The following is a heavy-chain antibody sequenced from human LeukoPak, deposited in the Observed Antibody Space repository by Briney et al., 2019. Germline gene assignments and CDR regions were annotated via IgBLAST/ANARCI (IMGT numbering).Heavy chain of an antibody. CDR3: AKDFGGSGSSKKVNYFDY. CDR2: ISGSGGST. Sequence: PGGSLRLSCAASGFTFSSYGMSWVRQAPGKGLEWVSAISGSGGSTYYADSVKGRFTISRDNSKNTLYLQMNSLRAEDTAVYYCAKDFGGSGSSKKVNYFDYWGQGTLVTVSS. D-gene: IGHD3-10*01. CDR1: GFTFSSYG. J-gene: IGHJ4*02. V-gene: IGHV3-23*01.